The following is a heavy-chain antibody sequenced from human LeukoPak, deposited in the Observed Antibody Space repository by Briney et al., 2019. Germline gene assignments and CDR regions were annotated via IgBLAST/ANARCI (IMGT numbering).Heavy chain of an antibody. Sequence: GGSLRLSCAASGLTFSNYGMHWVRQAPGKGLEWVAFIRYDGSNKYYADSVKGRFTISRDNSKNTLYLQMNSLRAEDTAVYYCANLDIVVVPAAHPYYFDYWGQGTLVTVSS. J-gene: IGHJ4*02. CDR1: GLTFSNYG. D-gene: IGHD2-2*03. CDR3: ANLDIVVVPAAHPYYFDY. CDR2: IRYDGSNK. V-gene: IGHV3-30*02.